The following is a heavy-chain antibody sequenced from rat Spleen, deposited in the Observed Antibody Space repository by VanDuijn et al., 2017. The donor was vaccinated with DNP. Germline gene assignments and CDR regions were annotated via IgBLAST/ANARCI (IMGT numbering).Heavy chain of an antibody. CDR1: GYSITSNY. J-gene: IGHJ4*01. CDR3: ARGRLEREVRAREA. D-gene: IGHD1-11*01. Sequence: EVQLQESGPGLVKPSQSLSLTCSVTGYSITSNYWGWIRKFPGSEMEWIGHISYGWSTRYNPSLKSRIAITREKSKKQVILQLNSGTTEDTATEDCARGRLEREVRAREAWGQGTSVT. CDR2: ISYGWST. V-gene: IGHV3-1*01.